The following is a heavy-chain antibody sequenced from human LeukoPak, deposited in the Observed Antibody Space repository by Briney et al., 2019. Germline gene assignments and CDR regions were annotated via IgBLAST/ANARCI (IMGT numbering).Heavy chain of an antibody. Sequence: GGSLRLSCAASGFTFVTYAMNWVRQAPGKGLEWVSGISGSGGSTYSADSVKGRFTISRDNSKNTLYLQMNSLRAEDTAVYYCARVVVAASHAFDIWGQGTMVTVSS. J-gene: IGHJ3*02. D-gene: IGHD2-15*01. CDR1: GFTFVTYA. CDR3: ARVVVAASHAFDI. V-gene: IGHV3-23*01. CDR2: ISGSGGST.